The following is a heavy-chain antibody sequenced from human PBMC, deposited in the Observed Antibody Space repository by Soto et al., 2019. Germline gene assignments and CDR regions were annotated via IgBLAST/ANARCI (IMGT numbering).Heavy chain of an antibody. J-gene: IGHJ3*02. CDR1: GFTFSSYE. Sequence: PGGSLRLSCAASGFTFSSYEMNWVRQAPGKGLEWVSYISSSGSTIYYADSVKGRFTISRDNAKNSLYLQMNSLRAEDTAVYYCARDPRIDCTNGVCYGFDIWGQGTMVTVSS. CDR2: ISSSGSTI. CDR3: ARDPRIDCTNGVCYGFDI. D-gene: IGHD2-8*01. V-gene: IGHV3-48*03.